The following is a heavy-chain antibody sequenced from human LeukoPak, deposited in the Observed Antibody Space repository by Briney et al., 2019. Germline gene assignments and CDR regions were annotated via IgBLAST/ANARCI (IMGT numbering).Heavy chain of an antibody. J-gene: IGHJ5*02. CDR1: GDSVSSNSAA. CDR3: ARDLGLWFGESNWFDP. CDR2: TYYRSKWYN. Sequence: SQTLSLTCAISGDSVSSNSAAWNWIRQSPSRGLEWLGRTYYRSKWYNDYAVSVKSRITINPDTSKNQFSLQLNSVTPEDTAVYYCARDLGLWFGESNWFDPWGQGTLVTVSS. V-gene: IGHV6-1*01. D-gene: IGHD3-10*01.